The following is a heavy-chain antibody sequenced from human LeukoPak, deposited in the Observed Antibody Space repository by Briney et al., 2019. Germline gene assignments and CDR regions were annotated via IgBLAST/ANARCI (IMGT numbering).Heavy chain of an antibody. CDR3: AKHPTVTPYYFDY. J-gene: IGHJ4*02. V-gene: IGHV3-23*01. Sequence: GSLRLSCAASGFTFSNYAMSWVRQAPGKGLEWVSAISGSGGSTYYADSVKGRFTISRDNSKNTLYLQMNSLRAEDTAVYYCAKHPTVTPYYFDYWGQGTLVTVSS. CDR1: GFTFSNYA. D-gene: IGHD4-17*01. CDR2: ISGSGGST.